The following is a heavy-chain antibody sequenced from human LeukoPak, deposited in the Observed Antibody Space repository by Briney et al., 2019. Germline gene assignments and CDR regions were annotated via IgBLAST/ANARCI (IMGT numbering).Heavy chain of an antibody. CDR2: ISSSSTI. Sequence: GGSLRLSCAASGFTFSSYSMNWVRQAPGKGLEWVSYISSSSTIYYADSVKGRFTISRDNAKNSLYLQMNSLRVEDTAVYYCARDLNWAGYWGQGTLVTVSS. D-gene: IGHD3-10*01. CDR1: GFTFSSYS. CDR3: ARDLNWAGY. V-gene: IGHV3-48*04. J-gene: IGHJ4*02.